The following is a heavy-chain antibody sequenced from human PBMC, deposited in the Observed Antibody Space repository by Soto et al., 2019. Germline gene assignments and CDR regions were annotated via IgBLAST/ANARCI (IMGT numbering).Heavy chain of an antibody. D-gene: IGHD2-8*01. CDR3: VRGTNGWRGMDY. V-gene: IGHV3-74*01. CDR2: ITEDGSGT. J-gene: IGHJ4*02. Sequence: PGGSLRLSCATSGFTFSSYPIHWVRQAPGKGPVWVSRITEDGSGTTYADSVKGRFPVTRDNAKNTMYLQMSGLGAEDTAVYHCVRGTNGWRGMDYWGQGTRVTVSS. CDR1: GFTFSSYP.